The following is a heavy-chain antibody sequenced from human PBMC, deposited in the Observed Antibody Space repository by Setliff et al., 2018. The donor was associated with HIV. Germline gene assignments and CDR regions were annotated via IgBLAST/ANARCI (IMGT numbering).Heavy chain of an antibody. D-gene: IGHD3-16*01. Sequence: PSETLSLTCTVSGGSISSHFWSWIRPPPGKGLEWIGTVSYSGSTNYNPSLKSRVTISVDTSENQFSLKLSSVTAADTAVYYCARRLGATVFYYFDYWGQGTLVTVSS. CDR3: ARRLGATVFYYFDY. V-gene: IGHV4-59*11. CDR2: VSYSGST. CDR1: GGSISSHF. J-gene: IGHJ4*02.